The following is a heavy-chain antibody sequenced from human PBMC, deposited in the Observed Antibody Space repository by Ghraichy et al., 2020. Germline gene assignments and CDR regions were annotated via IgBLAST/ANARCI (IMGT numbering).Heavy chain of an antibody. Sequence: GGSLRLSCAASGFTFSSYGMHWVRQAPGKGLEWVAVIWYDGSNKYYADSVKGRFTISRDNSKNTLYLQMNSLRVEDTALYYCARPIAACSSSSCLGIDYWGQGTLVTVSS. CDR2: IWYDGSNK. V-gene: IGHV3-33*01. CDR1: GFTFSSYG. D-gene: IGHD2-2*01. CDR3: ARPIAACSSSSCLGIDY. J-gene: IGHJ4*02.